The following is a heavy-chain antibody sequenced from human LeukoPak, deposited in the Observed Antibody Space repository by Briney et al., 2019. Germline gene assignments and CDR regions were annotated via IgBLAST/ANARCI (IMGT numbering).Heavy chain of an antibody. CDR2: MSYDGSNK. J-gene: IGHJ5*02. D-gene: IGHD3-10*01. CDR1: GFTFSSYA. Sequence: GGSLRLSCAASGFTFSSYAMHWVRQAPGKGLEWVAVMSYDGSNKYYADSVKGRFTISRDNSKNTLYLQMNSLRAEDTAVYYCARDYYGLNWFDPWGQGTLVTVSS. V-gene: IGHV3-30*04. CDR3: ARDYYGLNWFDP.